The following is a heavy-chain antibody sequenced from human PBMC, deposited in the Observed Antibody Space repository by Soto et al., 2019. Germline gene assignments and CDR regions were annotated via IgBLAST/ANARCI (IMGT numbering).Heavy chain of an antibody. D-gene: IGHD3-22*01. V-gene: IGHV1-69*01. CDR2: IIPIFGTA. CDR1: GGTFSSYA. J-gene: IGHJ2*01. CDR3: ASNYYDSSGYWVNWYFDL. Sequence: QVQLVQSGAEVKKPGSSVKVSCKASGGTFSSYAISWVRQAPGQGLEWMGGIIPIFGTANYAQKFQGRVTITADDCTSTTYMERSSLRSEDTAVYYRASNYYDSSGYWVNWYFDLWGRGTLVTDTS.